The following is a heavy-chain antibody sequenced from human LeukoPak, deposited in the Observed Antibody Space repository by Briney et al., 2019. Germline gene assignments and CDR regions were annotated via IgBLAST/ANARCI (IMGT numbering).Heavy chain of an antibody. CDR3: AKEGDILTGYYPFIPVDY. CDR2: ISGSGGST. CDR1: GFTFSSYA. Sequence: GGSLRLSRAASGFTFSSYAMSWVRQAPGKGLEWVSAISGSGGSTYYADSVKGRFTISRDNSKNTLYLQMNSLRAEGTAVYYCAKEGDILTGYYPFIPVDYWGQGTLVTVSS. D-gene: IGHD3-9*01. J-gene: IGHJ4*02. V-gene: IGHV3-23*01.